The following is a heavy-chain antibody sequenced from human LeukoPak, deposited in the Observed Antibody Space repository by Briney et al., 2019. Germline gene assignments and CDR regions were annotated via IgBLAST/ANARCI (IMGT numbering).Heavy chain of an antibody. CDR2: IYYSGST. J-gene: IGHJ4*02. Sequence: SETLSLTCTVSGGSISSSSYYWSWIRQPPGKGLEWIGYIYYSGSTNYNPSLKSRVTISVDTSKNQFSLKLSSVTAADTAVYYCARVAPTSHYYDSSGYPDYWGQGTLVTVSS. CDR1: GGSISSSSYY. CDR3: ARVAPTSHYYDSSGYPDY. V-gene: IGHV4-61*01. D-gene: IGHD3-22*01.